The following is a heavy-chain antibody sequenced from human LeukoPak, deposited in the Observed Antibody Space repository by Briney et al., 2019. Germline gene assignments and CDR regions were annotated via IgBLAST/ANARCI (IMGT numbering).Heavy chain of an antibody. CDR1: GDSISSSY. D-gene: IGHD3-10*01. Sequence: SETLSLTCTVSGDSISSSYWSWIRQPPGKGLEWIGYIYYSGSTNYNPSLKSRVTISVDTSKNQFSLRLSSVTAADTAVYYCASYYYGSGSPNSARDYWGQGTLVTVSS. V-gene: IGHV4-59*01. J-gene: IGHJ4*02. CDR3: ASYYYGSGSPNSARDY. CDR2: IYYSGST.